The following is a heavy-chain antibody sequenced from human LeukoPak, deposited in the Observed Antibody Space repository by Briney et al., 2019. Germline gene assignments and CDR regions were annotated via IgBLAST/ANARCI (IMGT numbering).Heavy chain of an antibody. CDR1: GDSISSNY. CDR2: IYYTGST. CDR3: AREIKWELRNWFDP. Sequence: SETLSLTCTVSGDSISSNYWSWIRQPPGKGLEWIGYIYYTGSTNYNPSLKSRVTISVDTSKNQFSLKLSSVTAADTAVYYCAREIKWELRNWFDPCGHGTLVTVSS. V-gene: IGHV4-59*01. J-gene: IGHJ5*02. D-gene: IGHD1-26*01.